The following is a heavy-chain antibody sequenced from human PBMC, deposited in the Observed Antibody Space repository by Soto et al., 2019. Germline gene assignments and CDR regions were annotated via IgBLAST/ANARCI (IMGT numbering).Heavy chain of an antibody. V-gene: IGHV4-34*01. CDR3: ATRHYDFWSAYSKYFSD. CDR1: GGSFTGYY. D-gene: IGHD3-3*01. J-gene: IGHJ1*01. CDR2: INHTGSS. Sequence: QVQLQQWGAGLLTPSETLSLTCGVNGGSFTGYYWTWIRQSPGKELEWIGEINHTGSSNYNPSLKRRVTISVDTSKTQFSLNLSSVTAADTAVYYCATRHYDFWSAYSKYFSDWGKGTLVTVSS.